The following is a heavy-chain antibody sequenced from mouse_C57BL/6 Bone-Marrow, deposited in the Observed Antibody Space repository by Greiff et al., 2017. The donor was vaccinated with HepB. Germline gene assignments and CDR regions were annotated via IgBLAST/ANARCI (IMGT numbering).Heavy chain of an antibody. CDR3: ARDRYYGSTPYWYFDV. Sequence: EVQLVESGGGLVKPGGSLKLSCAASGFTFSSYAMSWVRQTPEKRLEWVATISDGGSYTYYPDNVKGRFTISRDNAKNNLYLQMSHLKSEDTAMYYCARDRYYGSTPYWYFDVWGTGTTVTVSS. CDR1: GFTFSSYA. J-gene: IGHJ1*03. CDR2: ISDGGSYT. V-gene: IGHV5-4*01. D-gene: IGHD1-1*01.